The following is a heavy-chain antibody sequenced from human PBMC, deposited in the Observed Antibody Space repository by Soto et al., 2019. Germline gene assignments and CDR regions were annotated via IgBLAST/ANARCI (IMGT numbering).Heavy chain of an antibody. CDR1: GGSISSGDYY. J-gene: IGHJ5*02. CDR3: ANERKFWSGYPSGWFDP. Sequence: QVQLQESGPGLVKPSQTLSLTCTVSGGSISSGDYYWSWIRQPPGKGLEWIGYIYYSGSTYYNPSLKSRVTISVDTSKNQFSLKLSSVTAADTAVYYCANERKFWSGYPSGWFDPWGQGTLVTVSS. V-gene: IGHV4-30-4*01. D-gene: IGHD3-3*01. CDR2: IYYSGST.